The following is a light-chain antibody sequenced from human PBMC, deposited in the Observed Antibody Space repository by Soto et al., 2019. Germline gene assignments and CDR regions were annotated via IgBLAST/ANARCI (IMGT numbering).Light chain of an antibody. CDR1: QGISDS. CDR2: AAS. CDR3: LQHNSYPLT. J-gene: IGKJ5*01. V-gene: IGKV1-17*03. Sequence: DIQMTQSPSAMSASLGDRVTITCRASQGISDSLAWFQQKPGEVPKRLIYAASSLQSGVPSRFSGSGSGTEFTLTISSLQPEDFATYYCLQHNSYPLTFGQGTRLEIK.